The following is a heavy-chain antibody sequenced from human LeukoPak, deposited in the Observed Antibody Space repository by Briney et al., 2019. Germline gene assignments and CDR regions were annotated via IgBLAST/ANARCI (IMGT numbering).Heavy chain of an antibody. V-gene: IGHV1-69*04. CDR3: ARGCYYGSGSHYTTFDY. Sequence: SVKVSCKASGGTFSSYAISWVRQAPGQVLEWMGRIIPILGIANYAQKFQGRVTITADKSTSTAYMELSSLRSEDTAVYYCARGCYYGSGSHYTTFDYWGQGTLVTVSS. J-gene: IGHJ4*02. CDR2: IIPILGIA. D-gene: IGHD3-10*01. CDR1: GGTFSSYA.